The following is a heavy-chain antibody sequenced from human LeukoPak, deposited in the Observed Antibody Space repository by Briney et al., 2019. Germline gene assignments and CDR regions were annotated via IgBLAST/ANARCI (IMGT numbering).Heavy chain of an antibody. CDR1: GGSFSGYY. CDR2: INHSGST. CDR3: ARGHGGYYYDSSGYYLFG. D-gene: IGHD3-22*01. Sequence: PSETLSLTCAVYGGSFSGYYWSWIRQPPGKGLEWIGEINHSGSTNYNPSLKSQVTISVDTSKNQFSLKLSSVTAADTAVYYCARGHGGYYYDSSGYYLFGWGQGTLVTVSS. V-gene: IGHV4-34*01. J-gene: IGHJ4*02.